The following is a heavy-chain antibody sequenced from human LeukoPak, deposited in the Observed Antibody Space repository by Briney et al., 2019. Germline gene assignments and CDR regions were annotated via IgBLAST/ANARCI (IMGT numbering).Heavy chain of an antibody. CDR2: INHSGDT. J-gene: IGHJ6*03. D-gene: IGHD1-1*01. V-gene: IGHV4-34*01. CDR1: GGSLSGYS. CDR3: ARGLLTDYSRRYLYYYMDV. Sequence: SETLSLTCAVYGGSLSGYSWIWSRQTPGQGLEWIGDINHSGDTNYNASLKSRVTISVDTSKNQFSLNLTSVTAADTAVYHCARGLLTDYSRRYLYYYMDVWGTGTAVIVSS.